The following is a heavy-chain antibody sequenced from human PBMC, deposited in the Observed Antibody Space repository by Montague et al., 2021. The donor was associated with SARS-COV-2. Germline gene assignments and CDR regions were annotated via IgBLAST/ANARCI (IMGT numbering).Heavy chain of an antibody. CDR2: IYYSGST. Sequence: SETLSLTCTVSGGAISSSSYHWGWIRQPPGKGLEWIGSIYYSGSTYYNPSLKSRVTISVDTSKNQFSLKLSSVTAADTAVYYCARDTRITMLVVVNRYGMDVWGQGTTVTVSS. D-gene: IGHD3-22*01. V-gene: IGHV4-39*07. CDR3: ARDTRITMLVVVNRYGMDV. J-gene: IGHJ6*02. CDR1: GGAISSSSYH.